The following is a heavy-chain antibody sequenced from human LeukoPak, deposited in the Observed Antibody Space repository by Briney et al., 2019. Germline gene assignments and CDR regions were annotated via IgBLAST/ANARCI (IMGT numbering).Heavy chain of an antibody. CDR3: ATEHADYYYSDY. CDR1: GFTVSSNY. D-gene: IGHD3-10*01. CDR2: IYSGGST. J-gene: IGHJ4*02. V-gene: IGHV3-53*01. Sequence: GGSLRPSCAASGFTVSSNYMSWVRQAPGKGLEWVSVIYSGGSTYYADSVKGRFTISRDNSKNTLYLQMNSLRAEDTAVYYCATEHADYYYSDYWGQGALVTVSS.